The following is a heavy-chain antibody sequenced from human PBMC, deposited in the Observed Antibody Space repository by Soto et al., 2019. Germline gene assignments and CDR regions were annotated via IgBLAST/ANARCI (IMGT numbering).Heavy chain of an antibody. J-gene: IGHJ4*02. D-gene: IGHD6-13*01. CDR1: GFTFSDYY. Sequence: GGSLRLSCAASGFTFSDYYMSWIRQAPGKGLEWVSYISSSGSTIYYADSVKGRFTISRDNAKNSLYLQMNSLRAEDTAVYYCARNSDDGSSWYGNFDYWGQGTLVTVSS. CDR3: ARNSDDGSSWYGNFDY. V-gene: IGHV3-11*01. CDR2: ISSSGSTI.